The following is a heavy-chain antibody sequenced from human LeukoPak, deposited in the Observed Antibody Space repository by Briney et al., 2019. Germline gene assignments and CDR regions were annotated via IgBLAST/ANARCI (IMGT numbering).Heavy chain of an antibody. D-gene: IGHD3-22*01. CDR2: INHSGST. Sequence: SETLSLTCAVYGGSFSGYYWSWIRQPPGKGLEWIGEINHSGSTNYNPSLKSRVTISVDTSKNQFSLKLSSVTAADTAVYYCARRRYYYDSSGYYYGCGGAFDIWGQGTMVTVSS. CDR3: ARRRYYYDSSGYYYGCGGAFDI. V-gene: IGHV4-34*01. CDR1: GGSFSGYY. J-gene: IGHJ3*02.